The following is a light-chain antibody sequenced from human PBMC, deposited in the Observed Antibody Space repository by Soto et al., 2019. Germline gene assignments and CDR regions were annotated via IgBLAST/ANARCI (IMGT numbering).Light chain of an antibody. Sequence: EVVLTQSPGTLSLSPGERATLSCRASQSVISGDLAWYQQKPAQAPRLLLYRTSSRVTGVPDRFSGSGSGTDFSLTNSRLEPEDFAVYYCQQYGNFPRTFGQGTKVEIK. J-gene: IGKJ1*01. CDR2: RTS. CDR3: QQYGNFPRT. V-gene: IGKV3-20*01. CDR1: QSVISGD.